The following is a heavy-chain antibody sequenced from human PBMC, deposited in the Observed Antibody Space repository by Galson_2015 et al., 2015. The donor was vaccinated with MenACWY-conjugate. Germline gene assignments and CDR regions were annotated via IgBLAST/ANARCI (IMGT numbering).Heavy chain of an antibody. CDR1: GFNFNIYW. J-gene: IGHJ4*02. CDR2: INSDVVST. Sequence: SLRLSCAASGFNFNIYWMHWVRQAPGKGLMWVSHINSDVVSTSYADSVKGRFTISRDNAKNSLYLQMNTLRDEDTAVYYCARVPGYSYGYYDWWGQGTLVTVSS. CDR3: ARVPGYSYGYYDW. V-gene: IGHV3-74*01. D-gene: IGHD5-18*01.